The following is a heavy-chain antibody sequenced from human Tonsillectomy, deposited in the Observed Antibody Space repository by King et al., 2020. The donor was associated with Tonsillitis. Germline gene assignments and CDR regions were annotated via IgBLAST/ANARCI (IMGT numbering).Heavy chain of an antibody. Sequence: VQLVESGGGVVQPGRSLRLSCLASGFTFSGYGVHWVRQAPDKGLEWVAVISYDGSIKYYADSVKGRFTISRDNSKNTLYLQMDSLRLEDTAVYYCLIGSPSDGMDVWGQGTTVIVSS. J-gene: IGHJ6*02. V-gene: IGHV3-30*03. CDR2: ISYDGSIK. CDR1: GFTFSGYG. D-gene: IGHD3-10*01. CDR3: LIGSPSDGMDV.